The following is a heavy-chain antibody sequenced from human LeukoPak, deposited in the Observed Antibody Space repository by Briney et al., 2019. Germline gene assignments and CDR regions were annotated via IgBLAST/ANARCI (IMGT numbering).Heavy chain of an antibody. CDR1: GFTFSSYW. Sequence: GGSLRLSCAASGFTFSSYWMHWVRHAPGKGLVWVSRINSDGSSTIYADSVKGRFTISRDNAKNTLYLQMNSLRAEDTAVYYCARDATYYDILTGYSTYYFDYWGQGTLVTVSS. CDR2: INSDGSST. D-gene: IGHD3-9*01. CDR3: ARDATYYDILTGYSTYYFDY. J-gene: IGHJ4*02. V-gene: IGHV3-74*01.